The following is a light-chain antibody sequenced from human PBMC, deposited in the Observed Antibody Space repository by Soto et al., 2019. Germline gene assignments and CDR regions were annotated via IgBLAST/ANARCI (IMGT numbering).Light chain of an antibody. Sequence: QSVLTQPPSVSGAPGQRVSISCTGSSSSIGAGYDVHWYQQLPGTAPKLLIFGNSNRPSGVPDRFSGSKSGTSASLAITGVQAEDEADYYCQSYDSSLSSVVFGGGTKLTVL. CDR3: QSYDSSLSSVV. CDR1: SSSIGAGYD. CDR2: GNS. J-gene: IGLJ2*01. V-gene: IGLV1-40*01.